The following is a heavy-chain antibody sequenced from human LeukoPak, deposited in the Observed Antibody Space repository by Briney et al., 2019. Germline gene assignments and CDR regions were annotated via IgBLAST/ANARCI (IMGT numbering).Heavy chain of an antibody. V-gene: IGHV4-61*01. J-gene: IGHJ4*02. CDR3: AREEDSNSWLDFGS. CDR2: IYYSGST. Sequence: SETLSLTCSVTGGSVSSGRFYWTWIRQPPGKGLEWIGYIYYSGSTNYNPSLNSRVSISVDTSKNQFSLTMTSVTAADTAVYYCAREEDSNSWLDFGSWGQGTLVTVSS. CDR1: GGSVSSGRFY. D-gene: IGHD6-13*01.